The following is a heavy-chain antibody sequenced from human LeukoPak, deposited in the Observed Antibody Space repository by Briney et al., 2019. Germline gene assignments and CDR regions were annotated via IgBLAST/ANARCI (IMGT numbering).Heavy chain of an antibody. Sequence: GGSLRLSCAASGFTFSSNSMTWVRQTPGKGLEWVSGISGSGDSTFYADSVKGRFTISRDNCRNTLYLQMSSLRPEDTAVYYCTKWSGFGDDWGQGTLVTVSS. D-gene: IGHD3-10*01. J-gene: IGHJ4*02. V-gene: IGHV3-23*01. CDR3: TKWSGFGDD. CDR2: ISGSGDST. CDR1: GFTFSSNS.